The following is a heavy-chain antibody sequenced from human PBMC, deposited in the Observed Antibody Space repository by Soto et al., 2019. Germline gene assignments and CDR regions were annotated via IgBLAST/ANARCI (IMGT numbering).Heavy chain of an antibody. V-gene: IGHV3-23*01. CDR1: GFTFSSYA. CDR2: ISGSGGST. D-gene: IGHD3-10*01. Sequence: EVQLLESGGGLVQPGGSLRLSCTASGFTFSSYAMSWVRQAPGKGLEWVSAISGSGGSTYYADSVKGRFTISRDTSKNMLYLQMNSLRAEDTAVYYCAKDLPSQTMVRGEYYWGQGTLVTVAS. CDR3: AKDLPSQTMVRGEYY. J-gene: IGHJ4*02.